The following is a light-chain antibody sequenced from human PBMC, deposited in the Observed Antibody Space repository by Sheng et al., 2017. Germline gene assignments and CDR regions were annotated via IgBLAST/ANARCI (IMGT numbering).Light chain of an antibody. V-gene: IGKV3-15*01. Sequence: EIVMTQSPATLSVSPGERATLSCRASQSVSNKVAWYQQKPGQAPRLLIYGAITRATGIPVRISGSGSGTEFTLTISSLQSEDFAVYYCQQYYSWPPLTFGGGTKVEI. CDR3: QQYYSWPPLT. CDR1: QSVSNK. CDR2: GAI. J-gene: IGKJ4*01.